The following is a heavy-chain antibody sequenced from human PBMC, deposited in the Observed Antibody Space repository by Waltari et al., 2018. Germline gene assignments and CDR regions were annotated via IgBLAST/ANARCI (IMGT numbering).Heavy chain of an antibody. V-gene: IGHV5-51*01. Sequence: EVQLVQYGAEVKTPGEALKISCTGSGYSFASYWIGWVRRMHGKGLEWMVNISPREHDTRYIPSSQGHAPVSAGKSICTPYLQWSSLKALDTAMYYCASHAGGIAARPWYFDLWGRGTRVTVSS. J-gene: IGHJ2*01. CDR2: ISPREHDT. CDR1: GYSFASYW. CDR3: ASHAGGIAARPWYFDL. D-gene: IGHD6-6*01.